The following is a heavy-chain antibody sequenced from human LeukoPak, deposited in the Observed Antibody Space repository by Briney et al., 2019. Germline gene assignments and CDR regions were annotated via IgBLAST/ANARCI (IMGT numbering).Heavy chain of an antibody. Sequence: SETLSLTCTVSGGSINTYYWSWIRQPPGEGLEWIGNIYYSGTTSYNPSLESRVIISVDTSKNQFSLKLSSVTAADTAVYYCARDQAIVGATFGAFDIWGQGTMVTVSS. CDR1: GGSINTYY. J-gene: IGHJ3*02. V-gene: IGHV4-59*12. CDR3: ARDQAIVGATFGAFDI. D-gene: IGHD1-26*01. CDR2: IYYSGTT.